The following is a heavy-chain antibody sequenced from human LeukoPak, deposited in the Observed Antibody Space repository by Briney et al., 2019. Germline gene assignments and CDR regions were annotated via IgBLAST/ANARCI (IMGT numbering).Heavy chain of an antibody. CDR2: ISSSGGAI. CDR3: AREAGSSGYPYYYYYGMGV. Sequence: HTGGSLRLSRSPSGFTFSSFEMNWVRQAPRKGLGWVSYISSSGGAISYTDSVKGGFTISKDNPKNSLYLQMNSLRAEDTAVYYCAREAGSSGYPYYYYYGMGVWGQGPTVTVSS. J-gene: IGHJ6*02. D-gene: IGHD3-22*01. CDR1: GFTFSSFE. V-gene: IGHV3-48*03.